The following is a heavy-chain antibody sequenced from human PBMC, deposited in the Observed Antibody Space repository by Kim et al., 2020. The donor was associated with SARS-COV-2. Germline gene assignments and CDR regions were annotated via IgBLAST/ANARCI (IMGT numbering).Heavy chain of an antibody. Sequence: GGSLRLSCTASGFTFGDYAMSWVRQAPGKGLEWVGFIRSKAYGGTTEYAASVKGRFTISRDDSKSIAYLQMNSLKTEDTAVYYCTRDKIGRVGYYFDYWGQGTLVTVSS. CDR3: TRDKIGRVGYYFDY. CDR2: IRSKAYGGTT. J-gene: IGHJ4*02. CDR1: GFTFGDYA. V-gene: IGHV3-49*04. D-gene: IGHD1-26*01.